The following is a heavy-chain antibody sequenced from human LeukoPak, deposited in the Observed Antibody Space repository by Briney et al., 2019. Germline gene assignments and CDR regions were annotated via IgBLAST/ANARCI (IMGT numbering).Heavy chain of an antibody. CDR3: AMSPLRYFDWTYYFDY. V-gene: IGHV3-7*01. Sequence: GGSLRLSCAASGFTFSSYWMSWVRQAPGKGLEWVANIKQDGSEKYYVDSVKGRFTISRDIAKTSLYLQMNSLRAEDTAVYYCAMSPLRYFDWTYYFDYWGQGALVTVSS. D-gene: IGHD3-9*01. CDR2: IKQDGSEK. J-gene: IGHJ4*02. CDR1: GFTFSSYW.